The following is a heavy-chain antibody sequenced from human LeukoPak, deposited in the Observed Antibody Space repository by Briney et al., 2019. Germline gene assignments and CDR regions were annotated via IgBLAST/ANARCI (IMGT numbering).Heavy chain of an antibody. V-gene: IGHV3-48*03. J-gene: IGHJ4*02. D-gene: IGHD3-10*01. CDR1: GFTFRSYE. Sequence: PEGSLRLSCAASGFTFRSYEMNWVRQAPGKGLEWVSYISSSGSTIYYADSVKGRFTISRDNAKNSLYLQMKSLRAEDTAVYYCARAYYYNSGSYYWASDYWDQGTLVTVSS. CDR3: ARAYYYNSGSYYWASDY. CDR2: ISSSGSTI.